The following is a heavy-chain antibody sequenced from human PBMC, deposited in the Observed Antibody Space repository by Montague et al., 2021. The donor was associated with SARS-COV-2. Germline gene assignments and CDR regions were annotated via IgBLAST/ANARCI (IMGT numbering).Heavy chain of an antibody. CDR1: GGSFGDDH. CDR3: AGGHGSVSMFVVVLTSASYYFDY. J-gene: IGHJ4*02. V-gene: IGHV4-34*01. D-gene: IGHD3-22*01. Sequence: SETLSLTCGVYGGSFGDDHWSWIRQPPGKGLEWIGDIKQSGSTNYNPSLKSRVTISVDTSKNQFSLKLTSVTAADTAVYFCAGGHGSVSMFVVVLTSASYYFDYWGQGAQVTVSS. CDR2: IKQSGST.